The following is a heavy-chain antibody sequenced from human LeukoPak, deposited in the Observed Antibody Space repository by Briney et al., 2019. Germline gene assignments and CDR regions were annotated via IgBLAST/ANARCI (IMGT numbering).Heavy chain of an antibody. Sequence: VASVKVSCKASGGTFSSYAISWVRQAPGQGLEWMGRIIPIFGTANYAQKFQGRVTITTDESTSTAYMELSSLRSEHRAVYYCAITDGDYDLYYFDYWGQGALVTVSS. CDR1: GGTFSSYA. CDR3: AITDGDYDLYYFDY. J-gene: IGHJ4*02. V-gene: IGHV1-69*05. D-gene: IGHD4-17*01. CDR2: IIPIFGTA.